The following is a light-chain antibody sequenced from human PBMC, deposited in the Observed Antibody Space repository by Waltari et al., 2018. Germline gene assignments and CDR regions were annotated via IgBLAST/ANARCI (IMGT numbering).Light chain of an antibody. J-gene: IGLJ2*01. CDR3: AAWDDSLSGCSV. CDR1: SSNIGNNA. Sequence: QSVLTQPPSVSEAPRQRVTISCSGSSSNIGNNAVNWYQQLPGKAPKLLIYYDDLLPSGVSDRFSGSKSGTSASLAISGLQSEDEADYYCAAWDDSLSGCSVFGGGTKLTVL. CDR2: YDD. V-gene: IGLV1-36*01.